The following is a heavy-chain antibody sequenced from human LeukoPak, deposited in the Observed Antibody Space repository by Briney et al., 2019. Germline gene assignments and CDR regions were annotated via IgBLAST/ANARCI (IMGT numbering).Heavy chain of an antibody. Sequence: PSETLSLTCTVSGGSISSYYWSWIRQPPGKGLEWIGYIYYSGGTNYNPSLKSRVTISVDTSKNQFSLKLSSVTAADTAVYYCARRTYYYDSSGYYFDFWGQGTLVTVSS. J-gene: IGHJ4*02. CDR2: IYYSGGT. V-gene: IGHV4-59*08. D-gene: IGHD3-22*01. CDR3: ARRTYYYDSSGYYFDF. CDR1: GGSISSYY.